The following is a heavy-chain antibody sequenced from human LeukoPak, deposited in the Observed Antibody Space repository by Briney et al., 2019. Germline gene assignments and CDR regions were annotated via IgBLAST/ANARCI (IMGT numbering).Heavy chain of an antibody. CDR1: GFTVSNSF. Sequence: PGGSLRLSCVASGFTVSNSFMAWVRQAPGKGLEWLSLIHYDGATFYADSLKGRFTISRDNSKNMLYLQMNSLRPEDTAVYYCAGETHWGPESYWGQGTLVTVSS. D-gene: IGHD7-27*01. CDR2: IHYDGAT. CDR3: AGETHWGPESY. V-gene: IGHV3-66*01. J-gene: IGHJ4*02.